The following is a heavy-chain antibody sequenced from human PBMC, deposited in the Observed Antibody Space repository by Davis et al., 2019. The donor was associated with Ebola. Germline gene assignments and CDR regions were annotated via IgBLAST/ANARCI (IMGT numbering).Heavy chain of an antibody. D-gene: IGHD5-24*01. V-gene: IGHV1-2*02. CDR1: GYTFINYF. J-gene: IGHJ3*02. Sequence: ASVKVSCKASGYTFINYFIHWVRQAPGQGLEWMGCINPSSGGTKFAQKFQGRLTMTSDTSISTAYMDLGSLQSGDTAVYYCATQMGRIAPRPAFNIWGRGTMVTVSS. CDR3: ATQMGRIAPRPAFNI. CDR2: INPSSGGT.